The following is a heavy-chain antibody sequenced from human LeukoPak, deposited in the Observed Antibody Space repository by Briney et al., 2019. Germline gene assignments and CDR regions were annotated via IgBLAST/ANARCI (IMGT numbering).Heavy chain of an antibody. V-gene: IGHV3-9*01. CDR3: AKDIGWEPTNNWFDP. CDR2: ISWNSGSI. D-gene: IGHD1-26*01. J-gene: IGHJ5*02. CDR1: GFTFDDYA. Sequence: GGSLRLSCAASGFTFDDYAMHWVRQAPGKGLEWVSGISWNSGSIGYADSVKGRFTISRDNAKNSLYLQMNSLRAEDTALYCCAKDIGWEPTNNWFDPWGQGTLVTVSS.